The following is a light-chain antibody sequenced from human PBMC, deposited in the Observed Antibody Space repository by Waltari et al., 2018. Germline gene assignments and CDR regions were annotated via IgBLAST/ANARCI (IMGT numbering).Light chain of an antibody. CDR2: DDY. CDR3: LSFDNTLWV. V-gene: IGLV6-57*01. CDR1: RGSIDSNY. J-gene: IGLJ3*02. Sequence: FMLTQPHSVSESPGKTVTISCTRTRGSIDSNYVQWYQQRPGRSPTTVIYDDYQRPSGVPTRVSASIDRASNSASLTIAGLTTEDEADYYCLSFDNTLWVFGGGTKLTVL.